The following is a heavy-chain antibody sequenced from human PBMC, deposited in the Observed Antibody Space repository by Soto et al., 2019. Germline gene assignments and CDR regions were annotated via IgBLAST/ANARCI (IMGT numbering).Heavy chain of an antibody. CDR2: IYHSGST. CDR3: ARVSGSYYYGMDV. V-gene: IGHV4-4*03. J-gene: IGHJ6*02. CDR1: GGSSSSRNW. D-gene: IGHD3-10*01. Sequence: KLPETLSLTCAVSGGSSSSRNWWSWVRQPPGKGLEWIGEIYHSGSTNYNPSLKSRVTISVDKSNNQFSLTLSSVTAADTAVYYCARVSGSYYYGMDVWGQGTTVTVSS.